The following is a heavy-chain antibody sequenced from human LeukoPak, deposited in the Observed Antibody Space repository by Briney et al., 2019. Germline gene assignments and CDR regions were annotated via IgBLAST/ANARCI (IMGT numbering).Heavy chain of an antibody. Sequence: PGGSLRLSCAASGFTFSGYAMHWVRQAPGKGLEYVSAISSNGGSTYYANSVKGRFTISRDNSKNTLYLQMGSLRAEDMAVYYCARGSRGHYYGSGSYYYFDYWGQGTLVTVSS. D-gene: IGHD3-10*01. V-gene: IGHV3-64*01. J-gene: IGHJ4*02. CDR3: ARGSRGHYYGSGSYYYFDY. CDR2: ISSNGGST. CDR1: GFTFSGYA.